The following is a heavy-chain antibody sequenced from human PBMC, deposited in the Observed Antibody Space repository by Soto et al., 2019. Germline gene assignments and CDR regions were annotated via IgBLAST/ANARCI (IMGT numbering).Heavy chain of an antibody. J-gene: IGHJ4*02. D-gene: IGHD6-13*01. CDR3: ARDQGIAAAGVFDY. Sequence: ASVKVSCKASGGTFSSYAISWVRQAPGQGLEWMGWISAYNGNTNYAQKLQGRVTMTTDTSTSTAYMELRSLRSDDTAVYYCARDQGIAAAGVFDYWGQGTLVTVSS. CDR1: GGTFSSYA. V-gene: IGHV1-18*01. CDR2: ISAYNGNT.